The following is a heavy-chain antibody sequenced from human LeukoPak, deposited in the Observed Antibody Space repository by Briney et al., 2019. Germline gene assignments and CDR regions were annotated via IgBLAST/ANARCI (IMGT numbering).Heavy chain of an antibody. Sequence: GGSLRLSCAASGFNVSYYSMNWVRQAPGKGLEWVSYIGFSNSTLHYADSVRGRFTISRDNAKNSLSLQMNSLRAEDTAVYYCAGGGANYWGQGILVTVSS. CDR1: GFNVSYYS. J-gene: IGHJ4*02. D-gene: IGHD3-16*01. CDR2: IGFSNSTL. V-gene: IGHV3-48*04. CDR3: AGGGANY.